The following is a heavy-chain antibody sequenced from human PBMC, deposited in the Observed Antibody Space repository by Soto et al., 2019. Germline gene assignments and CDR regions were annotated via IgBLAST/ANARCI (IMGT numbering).Heavy chain of an antibody. J-gene: IGHJ4*02. CDR3: ERGYCSSVGCSHYFDY. CDR1: GYTFTGNY. V-gene: IGHV1-2*02. Sequence: QVQLVQSGAEVKKPGASVKVSCKASGYTFTGNYMHWVRQAPGQGLEWMALINPTTGGTNYAQKFQGRVTMTWDTSISTAYMELSRLTSDETAIYYCERGYCSSVGCSHYFDYWGQGTLVTVSS. D-gene: IGHD2-2*01. CDR2: INPTTGGT.